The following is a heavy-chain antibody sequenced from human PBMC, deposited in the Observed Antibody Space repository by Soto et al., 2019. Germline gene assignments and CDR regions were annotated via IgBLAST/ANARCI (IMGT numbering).Heavy chain of an antibody. CDR1: GGSISSYY. D-gene: IGHD1-20*01. V-gene: IGHV4-59*01. CDR3: ARHAYNWNDVLLDY. J-gene: IGHJ4*02. Sequence: SETLSLTCTVSGGSISSYYWSWIRQPPGKGLEWIGYIYYSGSTNYNPSLKSRVTISVDTSKNQFSLKLSSVTAADTAVYYCARHAYNWNDVLLDYWGQGTLVTVSS. CDR2: IYYSGST.